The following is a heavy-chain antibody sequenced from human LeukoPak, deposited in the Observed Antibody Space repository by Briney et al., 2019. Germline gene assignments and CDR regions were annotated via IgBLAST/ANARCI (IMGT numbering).Heavy chain of an antibody. CDR2: ISAYNGNT. CDR3: ARDGYCSGGSCYQTGYYYFDY. D-gene: IGHD2-15*01. V-gene: IGHV1-18*04. J-gene: IGHJ4*02. CDR1: GYTFTSYG. Sequence: ASVKVSCKASGYTFTSYGISWVRLAPGQGLEWMGWISAYNGNTNYAQKLQGRVTMTTDTSTSTAYMELRSLRSDDTAVYYCARDGYCSGGSCYQTGYYYFDYWGQGTLVTVSS.